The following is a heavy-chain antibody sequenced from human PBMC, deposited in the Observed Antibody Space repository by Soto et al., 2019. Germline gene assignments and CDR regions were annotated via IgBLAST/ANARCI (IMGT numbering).Heavy chain of an antibody. Sequence: NPSETLSLTCTVCGGSISSGGYYWSWIRQHPXKGLEWIGYIYYSGSTYYNPSLKSRVTISVDTSKNQFSLKLSSVTAADTAVYYCAREWRGYNWNYGNWFDPWGQGTLVTVSS. J-gene: IGHJ5*02. V-gene: IGHV4-31*03. CDR1: GGSISSGGYY. CDR3: AREWRGYNWNYGNWFDP. CDR2: IYYSGST. D-gene: IGHD1-7*01.